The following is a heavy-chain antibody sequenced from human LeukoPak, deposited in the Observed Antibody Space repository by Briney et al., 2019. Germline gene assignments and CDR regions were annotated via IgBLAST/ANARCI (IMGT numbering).Heavy chain of an antibody. CDR2: ISYDGSNK. CDR1: GFTGLSSFSSYA. CDR3: VRGWYLEN. J-gene: IGHJ4*02. V-gene: IGHV3-30-3*01. Sequence: PGESLRLTCAASGFTGLSSFSSYAMHWVRQAPGKGLEWVAVISYDGSNKYYADSVKGRFTISRDNSKNTLYLQMNSLRAEDTAVYYAVRGWYLENWGQGTLVTVSS.